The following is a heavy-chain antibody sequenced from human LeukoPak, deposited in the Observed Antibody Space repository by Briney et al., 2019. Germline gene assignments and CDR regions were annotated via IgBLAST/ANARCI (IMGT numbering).Heavy chain of an antibody. Sequence: GGSLRLSCAASGFTFSNYAMTWVRQAPGKGLEWVSSISASGDRTYYTDSVKGRFTISRDNSKNTLYLQMNSLRAEDTAVYYCAKDHAMITFGGVIVNLDYWGQGTLVTVSS. V-gene: IGHV3-23*01. J-gene: IGHJ4*02. CDR2: ISASGDRT. CDR1: GFTFSNYA. CDR3: AKDHAMITFGGVIVNLDY. D-gene: IGHD3-16*02.